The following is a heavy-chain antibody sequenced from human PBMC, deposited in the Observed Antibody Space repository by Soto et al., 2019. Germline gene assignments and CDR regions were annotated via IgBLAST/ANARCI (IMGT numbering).Heavy chain of an antibody. V-gene: IGHV3-23*01. CDR3: APHRSAAVGRPYFEY. D-gene: IGHD1-1*01. CDR2: ISGSGGST. J-gene: IGHJ4*02. CDR1: GFTFSSYA. Sequence: GGSLRLSCAASGFTFSSYAMSWVRQAPGKGLEWVSAISGSGGSTYYADSVKGRFTISRDNSKNTLYLQMNSLRAEDTAVHYCAPHRSAAVGRPYFEYWGQGTLVTVSS.